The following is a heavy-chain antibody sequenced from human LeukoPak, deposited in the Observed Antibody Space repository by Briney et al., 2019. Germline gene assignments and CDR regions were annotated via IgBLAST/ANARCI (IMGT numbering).Heavy chain of an antibody. J-gene: IGHJ4*02. CDR1: GFTSSTFG. D-gene: IGHD3-22*01. CDR2: ISSSSSTI. V-gene: IGHV3-48*01. CDR3: ARECYYYDSSGYYRYFDY. Sequence: GGSLSLPCEASGFTSSTFGMNWFRKAPGRGLEWVSYISSSSSTIYYADSVKGRFTISRDNAKNSPYLQMNSLRAEDTAVYYCARECYYYDSSGYYRYFDYWGQGTLVTVSS.